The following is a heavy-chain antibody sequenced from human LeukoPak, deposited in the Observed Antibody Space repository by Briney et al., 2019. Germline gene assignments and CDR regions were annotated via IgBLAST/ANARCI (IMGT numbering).Heavy chain of an antibody. CDR1: GFTFSSYS. CDR3: ARGRYSSSSTPDY. V-gene: IGHV3-48*01. CDR2: ISSSSSTI. Sequence: PGGSLRLSCAASGFTFSSYSMNWVRQAPGKGLEWVSYISSSSSTIYYADSVKGRFTISRDNAKNSLYLQMNSLRAEDTAVYYCARGRYSSSSTPDYWGQGTLVTVSS. D-gene: IGHD6-6*01. J-gene: IGHJ4*02.